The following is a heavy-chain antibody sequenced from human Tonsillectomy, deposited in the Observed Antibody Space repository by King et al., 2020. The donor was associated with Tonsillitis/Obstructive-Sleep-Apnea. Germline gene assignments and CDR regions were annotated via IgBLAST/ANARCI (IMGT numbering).Heavy chain of an antibody. V-gene: IGHV1-18*01. J-gene: IGHJ1*01. CDR2: SRPYNGDT. Sequence: VQLVESGVEVKKPGASVKVSCKASGYTFTNYDITWVRQAPGQGLEWMGWSRPYNGDTNYAQKLQGRVTMTSDTSTSTAYMELRSLRSDDTAVYYCARDYYDRSGYYHGYFQHWGQGTLVTFSA. D-gene: IGHD3-22*01. CDR1: GYTFTNYD. CDR3: ARDYYDRSGYYHGYFQH.